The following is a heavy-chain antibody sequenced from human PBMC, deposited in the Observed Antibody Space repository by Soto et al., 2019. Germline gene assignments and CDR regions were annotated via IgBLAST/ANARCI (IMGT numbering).Heavy chain of an antibody. CDR3: VNAGRLYGAVLEF. J-gene: IGHJ4*02. CDR2: ISYDGSNK. V-gene: IGHV3-30*18. Sequence: QVQLVESGGGVVQPGRSLRLSCAASGFTFNNYGMHWVRQAPGKGLEWVAVISYDGSNKYYADSMKGRFTISRDNSKNTLSLQMNRLRPGYTAVYCCVNAGRLYGAVLEFWGPGAVVTVPS. D-gene: IGHD4-17*01. CDR1: GFTFNNYG.